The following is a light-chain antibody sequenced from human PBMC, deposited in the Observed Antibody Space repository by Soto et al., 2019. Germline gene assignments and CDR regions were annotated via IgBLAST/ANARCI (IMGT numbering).Light chain of an antibody. CDR1: SGHSNYA. V-gene: IGLV4-69*01. J-gene: IGLJ2*01. Sequence: QPVLTQSPSASASLGASVKLTCTLSSGHSNYAIAWHQQQPEKGPRYLMKLNSDGSHTKGDGIPDRFSGSSSGAERYLTISSLQSDDEADYYCQTWGSGIVVFAGGTKVTVL. CDR3: QTWGSGIVV. CDR2: LNSDGSH.